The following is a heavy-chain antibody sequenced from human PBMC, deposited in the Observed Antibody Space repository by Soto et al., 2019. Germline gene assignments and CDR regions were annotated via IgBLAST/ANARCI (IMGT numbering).Heavy chain of an antibody. CDR3: ATIVWPVAGAS. Sequence: GGSLRLSCAVSGSTFSSDEMIWVRQAPGKGLEWVSYINSGGRSKYYADPVKGRFTISRDNAKNSLYLQMNSLRAEDTAVYYCATIVWPVAGASWGQGTLVTVS. CDR1: GSTFSSDE. V-gene: IGHV3-48*03. D-gene: IGHD6-19*01. J-gene: IGHJ5*02. CDR2: INSGGRSK.